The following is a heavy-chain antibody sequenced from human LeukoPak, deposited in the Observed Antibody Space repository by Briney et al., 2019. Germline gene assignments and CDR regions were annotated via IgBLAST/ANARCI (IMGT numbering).Heavy chain of an antibody. Sequence: GGSLRLSCAASEFSVGSNYMTWVRQAPGKGLEWVSAISGSSGRTYYADSVKGRFTISRDNSKNTLYLQMNSLRAEDTAVYYCAKPARTDYTDYWGQGTLVTVSS. J-gene: IGHJ4*02. CDR1: EFSVGSNY. V-gene: IGHV3-23*01. CDR3: AKPARTDYTDY. CDR2: ISGSSGRT. D-gene: IGHD1-14*01.